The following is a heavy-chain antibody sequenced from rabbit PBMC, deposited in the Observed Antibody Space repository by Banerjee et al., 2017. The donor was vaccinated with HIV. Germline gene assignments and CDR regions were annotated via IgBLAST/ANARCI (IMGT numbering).Heavy chain of an antibody. CDR1: GFSFSNKYV. V-gene: IGHV1S45*01. Sequence: QEQLEESGGDLVKPEGSLTITCTASGFSFSNKYVMCWVRQAPGKGLEWIACINTISGDTVYATWAKGRFTISKASWTTVTLQMTSLTAADTATYFCARDSSSGGLWFNLWGPGTLVTGS. D-gene: IGHD1-1*01. CDR2: INTISGDT. CDR3: ARDSSSGGLWFNL. J-gene: IGHJ4*01.